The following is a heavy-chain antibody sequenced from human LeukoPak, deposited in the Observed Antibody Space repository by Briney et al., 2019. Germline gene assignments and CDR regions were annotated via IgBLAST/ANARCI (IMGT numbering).Heavy chain of an antibody. CDR3: ARDGHAPQSPYYFGY. Sequence: SQTLSLTCAISGDSLSSNSAAWNWIRQSPSRGLEWLGRAYYRSKWYKDYAESVKSRVTINTDTSKNQFSLQLNSVTPEDTAVYYCARDGHAPQSPYYFGYWGQGTLATVSS. J-gene: IGHJ4*02. CDR2: AYYRSKWYK. CDR1: GDSLSSNSAA. V-gene: IGHV6-1*01.